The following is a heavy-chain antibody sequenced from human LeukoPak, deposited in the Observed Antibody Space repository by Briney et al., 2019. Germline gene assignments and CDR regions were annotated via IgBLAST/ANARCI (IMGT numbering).Heavy chain of an antibody. D-gene: IGHD1-26*01. J-gene: IGHJ4*02. Sequence: GGSLRLSCAASGFTFSSYSMNWVRQARGKGLEWVSSIGSSSNSIYYTDSVKGRFTISRDNAKNSLYLQMNSLRAEDTAVYYCARELPTEAFDYWGQGTLVTVSS. CDR3: ARELPTEAFDY. CDR2: IGSSSNSI. CDR1: GFTFSSYS. V-gene: IGHV3-21*01.